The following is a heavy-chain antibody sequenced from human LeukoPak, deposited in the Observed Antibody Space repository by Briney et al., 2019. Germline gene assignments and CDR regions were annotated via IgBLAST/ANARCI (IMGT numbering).Heavy chain of an antibody. Sequence: SETLSLTSAVYGGSFSGYYWSWIRQPPGKGLEWIGEINHSGSTNYNPSLKSRVTISVDTSKNQFSLKLSSVTAADTAVYYCARLPTVTIFGVVIPDNWFDPWGQGTLVTVSS. CDR2: INHSGST. D-gene: IGHD3-3*01. CDR1: GGSFSGYY. CDR3: ARLPTVTIFGVVIPDNWFDP. J-gene: IGHJ5*02. V-gene: IGHV4-34*01.